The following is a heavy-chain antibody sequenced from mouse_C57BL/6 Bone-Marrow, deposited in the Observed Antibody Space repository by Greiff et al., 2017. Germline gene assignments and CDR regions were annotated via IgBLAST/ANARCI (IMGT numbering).Heavy chain of an antibody. V-gene: IGHV1-69*01. J-gene: IGHJ4*01. CDR3: ASEDGYYAMDD. Sequence: QVQLQQPGAELVMPGASVKLSCKASGYTFTSYWMHWVKQRPGQGLEWIGEIDPSDSYTNYNQKFKGKSTLTVDKSSSTAYMQLSSLTSEDSAVYYCASEDGYYAMDDWGQGTSVTVSS. CDR2: IDPSDSYT. CDR1: GYTFTSYW. D-gene: IGHD2-3*01.